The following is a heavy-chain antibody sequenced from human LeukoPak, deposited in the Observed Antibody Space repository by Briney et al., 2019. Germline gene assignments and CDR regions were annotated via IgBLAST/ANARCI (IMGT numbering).Heavy chain of an antibody. V-gene: IGHV1-2*02. Sequence: ASVKVSCKASGYTFTGYYMHWVRQAPGQGLEWMGWINPNSGGTNYAQKLQGRVTMTTDTSTSTAYMELRSLRSDDTAVYYCARDKVGYDCDFDYWGQGTLVTVSS. CDR1: GYTFTGYY. D-gene: IGHD5-12*01. CDR2: INPNSGGT. CDR3: ARDKVGYDCDFDY. J-gene: IGHJ4*02.